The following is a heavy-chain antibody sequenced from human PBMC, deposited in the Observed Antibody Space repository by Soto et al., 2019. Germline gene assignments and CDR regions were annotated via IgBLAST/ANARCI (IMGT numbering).Heavy chain of an antibody. D-gene: IGHD6-19*01. CDR2: IYPDDSDT. CDR1: GYSFTSYW. V-gene: IGHV5-51*01. Sequence: GESLKISCNTSGYSFTSYWIGWVCQMPGKGLEWMGIIYPDDSDTRYSPSFQGQVTISADKSISTAYLQWSSLKASDTAMYYCARPREAGKYYYGVDVWGQGTTVTVSS. J-gene: IGHJ6*02. CDR3: ARPREAGKYYYGVDV.